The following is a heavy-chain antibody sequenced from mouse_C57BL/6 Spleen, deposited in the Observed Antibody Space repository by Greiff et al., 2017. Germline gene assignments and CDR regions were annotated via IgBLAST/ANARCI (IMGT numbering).Heavy chain of an antibody. D-gene: IGHD1-1*01. CDR3: ARDYYGSSSFAY. J-gene: IGHJ3*01. CDR1: GFTFSSYA. Sequence: EVKLVESGGGLVKPGGSLKLSCAASGFTFSSYAMSWVRQTPEKRLEWVATISDGGSYTYYPDNVKGRFTISRDNAKNNLYLQMSHLKSEDTAMYYCARDYYGSSSFAYWGHGTLVTVSA. V-gene: IGHV5-4*01. CDR2: ISDGGSYT.